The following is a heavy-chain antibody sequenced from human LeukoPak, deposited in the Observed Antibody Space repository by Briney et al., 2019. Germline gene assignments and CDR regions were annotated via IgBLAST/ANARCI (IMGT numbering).Heavy chain of an antibody. Sequence: PSETLSLTCAVYGGSFSGYYWSWIRQPPGKGLEWIGCVYYSGSTNYNPSLKSRVTISVDTSKNQFSLKLSSMTAADTAVYYCARYNRYCTGGSCSYNWFDPWGQGALVTVSS. V-gene: IGHV4-59*01. CDR3: ARYNRYCTGGSCSYNWFDP. CDR1: GGSFSGYY. D-gene: IGHD2-15*01. CDR2: VYYSGST. J-gene: IGHJ5*02.